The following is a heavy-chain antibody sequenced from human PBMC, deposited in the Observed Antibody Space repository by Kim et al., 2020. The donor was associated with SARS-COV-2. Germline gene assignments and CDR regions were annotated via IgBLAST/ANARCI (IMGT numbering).Heavy chain of an antibody. V-gene: IGHV3-66*01. CDR3: ARDLDY. CDR2: YSGGRT. J-gene: IGHJ4*02. Sequence: YSGGRTYYADSVKGRVNISRDNSKNTLYLQMNGLRAEDTAVYYCARDLDYWGQGPLVTVSS.